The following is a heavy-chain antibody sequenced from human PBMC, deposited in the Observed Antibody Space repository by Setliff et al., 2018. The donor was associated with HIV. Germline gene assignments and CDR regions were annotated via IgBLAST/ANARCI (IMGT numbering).Heavy chain of an antibody. CDR2: INHSGSA. Sequence: SETLSLTCAVYGGSFSAYYWSWIRQPPGKGLEWIGEINHSGSAKYNPALKSRVTTSVDTSKKQFSLKLTSVTAADTAVYYCARGTKGIQLWYTLFFDYWGQGTRVTVSS. J-gene: IGHJ4*02. D-gene: IGHD5-18*01. V-gene: IGHV4-34*01. CDR1: GGSFSAYY. CDR3: ARGTKGIQLWYTLFFDY.